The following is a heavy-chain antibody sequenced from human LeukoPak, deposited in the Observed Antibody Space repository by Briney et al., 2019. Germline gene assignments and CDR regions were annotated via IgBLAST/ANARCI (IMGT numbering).Heavy chain of an antibody. CDR2: IDSSGTT. D-gene: IGHD3-10*01. CDR1: GGSISSGNW. Sequence: PSGTLSLTCVVSGGSISSGNWWSWVRQPAGKGLEWIGHIDSSGTTNYNPSLKSRVTMSTDTSKNQFSLKLSSVTAADTAIYYCARDAKYYYGSRTFFFYEYWGQGTLLTVSS. CDR3: ARDAKYYYGSRTFFFYEY. J-gene: IGHJ4*02. V-gene: IGHV4-4*02.